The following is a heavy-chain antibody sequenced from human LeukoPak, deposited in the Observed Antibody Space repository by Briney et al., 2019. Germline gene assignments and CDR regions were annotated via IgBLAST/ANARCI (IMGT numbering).Heavy chain of an antibody. V-gene: IGHV6-1*01. D-gene: IGHD3-22*01. J-gene: IGHJ5*02. CDR1: GDSVSSNRAA. CDR2: TYYRSKWYN. Sequence: SQTLSLTCAISGDSVSSNRAAWTWIRQSPSRGLEWLGRTYYRSKWYNDYALSVKSRITINPDTSKNQFSLQLNSVTPEDTAVYYCTRAFYYDSSGSLNWFDPWGQGTLVTVSS. CDR3: TRAFYYDSSGSLNWFDP.